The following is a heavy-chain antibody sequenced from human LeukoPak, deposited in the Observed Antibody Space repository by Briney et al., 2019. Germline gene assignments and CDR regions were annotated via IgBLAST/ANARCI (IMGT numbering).Heavy chain of an antibody. CDR3: ARVGVPDDSVSGSYDRRYYYYFMEV. J-gene: IGHJ6*03. CDR1: GGSISTYY. CDR2: IYYTGRA. V-gene: IGHV4-59*08. D-gene: IGHD3-10*01. Sequence: SETQSPACTVSGGSISTYYGSWIRQPPGKGPDWIGYIYYTGRATYNPSLKRRVTISVDASKNRFSLTLRSVTAADTAIYYCARVGVPDDSVSGSYDRRYYYYFMEVWGQETKVTVSS.